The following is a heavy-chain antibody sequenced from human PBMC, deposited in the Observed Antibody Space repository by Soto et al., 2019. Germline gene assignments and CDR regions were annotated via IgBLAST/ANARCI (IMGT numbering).Heavy chain of an antibody. D-gene: IGHD1-1*01. CDR3: ARDAADDNGAY. V-gene: IGHV3-66*01. J-gene: IGHJ4*02. CDR1: GFTVSSNY. Sequence: EVQLVESVGGLVQPGGSLRLSCAASGFTVSSNYMSWVRQAPGKGLEWVSVIYSGGSTYYADSVKGRFTISRDNSKNTLYLQMNSMRAEDTAVYYCARDAADDNGAYWGQGTLVTVSS. CDR2: IYSGGST.